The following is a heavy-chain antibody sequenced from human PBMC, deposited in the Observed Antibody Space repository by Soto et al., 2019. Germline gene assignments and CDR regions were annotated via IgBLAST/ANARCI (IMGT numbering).Heavy chain of an antibody. V-gene: IGHV4-39*01. CDR1: SGSISSSTYH. D-gene: IGHD6-13*01. Sequence: QLQLQESGPGLVRPSDTLSLTCTVSSGSISSSTYHWAWIRQAPGKGLEWIGSIYFSGATYYSPSLKPRVTLFVDTSQNLFSLKLSSVTAADTAVYYCAAEIASAGHYWGQGILVTVSS. J-gene: IGHJ4*02. CDR2: IYFSGAT. CDR3: AAEIASAGHY.